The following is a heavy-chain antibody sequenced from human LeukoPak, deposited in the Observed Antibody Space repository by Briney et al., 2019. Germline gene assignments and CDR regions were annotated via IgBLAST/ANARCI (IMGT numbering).Heavy chain of an antibody. CDR3: ARIVLRFLEWYSSSYMDV. CDR2: IYSSGTT. Sequence: SETLSLTCTVSGGSVSSHYWNWIRRPPGKGLEWIGFIYSSGTTNYNPSLMSRVTISVDTSKNQFSLKLSSVTAADTAVYYCARIVLRFLEWYSSSYMDVWGKGTTVTVSS. J-gene: IGHJ6*03. D-gene: IGHD3-3*01. V-gene: IGHV4-59*02. CDR1: GGSVSSHY.